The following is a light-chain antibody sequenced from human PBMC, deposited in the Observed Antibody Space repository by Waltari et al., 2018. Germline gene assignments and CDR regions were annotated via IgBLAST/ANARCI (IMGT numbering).Light chain of an antibody. CDR1: QSVLSSSNNKNY. CDR2: WAS. Sequence: DIVMTQYPDSLAVSLGERATIHCKSSQSVLSSSNNKNYLAWYQQKPGQPPKLLIYWASTRESGVPDRFSGSGSGTDFTLTISSLQAEDVAVYYCQQYYSTPDTFGPGTKVDIK. J-gene: IGKJ3*01. V-gene: IGKV4-1*01. CDR3: QQYYSTPDT.